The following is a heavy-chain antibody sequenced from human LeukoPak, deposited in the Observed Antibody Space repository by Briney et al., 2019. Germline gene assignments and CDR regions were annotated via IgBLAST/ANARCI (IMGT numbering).Heavy chain of an antibody. CDR2: FDPEDGVT. J-gene: IGHJ4*02. Sequence: GASVKVSCKVSVYSLTELSMHWVRQAPGKGLEWMGGFDPEDGVTIYAQKFQGRVTMTEDTSTDTAYMELSSLRSEDTAVYYCATSHAMIAAAGFRYYFDYWGQGTLVTVSS. CDR3: ATSHAMIAAAGFRYYFDY. D-gene: IGHD6-13*01. CDR1: VYSLTELS. V-gene: IGHV1-24*01.